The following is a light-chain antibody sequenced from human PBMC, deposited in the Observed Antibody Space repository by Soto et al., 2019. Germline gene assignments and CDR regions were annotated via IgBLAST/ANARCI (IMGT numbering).Light chain of an antibody. CDR2: EVS. Sequence: QSVLGHPASVSWSPGHSIPISCTGTSRDVGGSNYGSWDPQPPGKAPKLMIYEVSNRPSWDSNRFSGSKSGTSASLTISGLQAEEEADYYCSSYTSSTNIVFGTGTKVTVL. CDR1: SRDVGGSNY. CDR3: SSYTSSTNIV. V-gene: IGLV2-14*01. J-gene: IGLJ1*01.